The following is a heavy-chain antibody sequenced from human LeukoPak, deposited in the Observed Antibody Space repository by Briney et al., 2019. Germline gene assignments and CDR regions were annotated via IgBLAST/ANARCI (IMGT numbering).Heavy chain of an antibody. V-gene: IGHV3-30*03. D-gene: IGHD3-9*01. CDR3: ARDANTLRYFDW. Sequence: PGGSLRLSCAASGFTFSSYGMHWVRQAPGKGLEWVAVISYDGNNKYYADSVKGRFTISRDNSKNTLYLQMNSLRAEDTAVYYCARDANTLRYFDWWGQGTLVTVSS. J-gene: IGHJ4*02. CDR2: ISYDGNNK. CDR1: GFTFSSYG.